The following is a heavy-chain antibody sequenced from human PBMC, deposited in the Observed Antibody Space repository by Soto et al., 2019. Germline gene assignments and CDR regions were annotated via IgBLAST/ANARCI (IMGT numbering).Heavy chain of an antibody. V-gene: IGHV3-73*01. CDR1: GITFSGSA. Sequence: EVQLVESGGGLVQPGGSLKLSCAASGITFSGSAMHWVRQASGKGLEWVVRIRSKANSYATAYAASVKGRFTISRDDSKNTAYLQMNSLKTEDTAVYYCTTLIAAAGTLLAIYGMDVWGQGTTVAVSS. CDR3: TTLIAAAGTLLAIYGMDV. D-gene: IGHD6-13*01. J-gene: IGHJ6*02. CDR2: IRSKANSYAT.